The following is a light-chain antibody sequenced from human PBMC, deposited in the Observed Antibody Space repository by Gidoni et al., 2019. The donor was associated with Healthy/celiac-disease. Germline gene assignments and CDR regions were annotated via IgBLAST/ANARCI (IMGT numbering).Light chain of an antibody. Sequence: DIVLPQSPATLSLSPGERATLSCRASQSVSSYLAWYQQKPGQAPRLLIYDASNRATGLPARFSGSGSGTDFTLTISSLEPEDFAVYYCQQRSNWPPLWTFGQGTKVEIK. CDR2: DAS. CDR3: QQRSNWPPLWT. J-gene: IGKJ1*01. V-gene: IGKV3-11*01. CDR1: QSVSSY.